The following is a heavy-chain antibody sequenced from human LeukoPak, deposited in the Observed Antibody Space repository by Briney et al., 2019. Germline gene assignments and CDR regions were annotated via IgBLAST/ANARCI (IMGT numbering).Heavy chain of an antibody. Sequence: SVKVSCKASGGTFSSYAISWERQAPGQGLEWMGGIIPIFGTANYAQKFQGRVTITADESTSTAYMELSRLRSEDTAVYYCARVSYSSSWHDGYWGQGTLVTVSS. J-gene: IGHJ4*02. D-gene: IGHD6-13*01. CDR1: GGTFSSYA. CDR2: IIPIFGTA. V-gene: IGHV1-69*01. CDR3: ARVSYSSSWHDGY.